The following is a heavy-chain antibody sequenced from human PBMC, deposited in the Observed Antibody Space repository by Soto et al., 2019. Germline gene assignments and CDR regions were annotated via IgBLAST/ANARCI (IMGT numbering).Heavy chain of an antibody. V-gene: IGHV4-38-2*01. CDR1: GYSISSGYY. Sequence: SETLSLTCAVSGYSISSGYYWGWIRQPPGKGLEWVGSIFHSGSTYYNPSLKSRITISIDTSENQFSLRLSSVTAADTAVYYCARGRDSNYYYGLDVWGQGTMVTVSS. CDR2: IFHSGST. CDR3: ARGRDSNYYYGLDV. D-gene: IGHD4-4*01. J-gene: IGHJ6*02.